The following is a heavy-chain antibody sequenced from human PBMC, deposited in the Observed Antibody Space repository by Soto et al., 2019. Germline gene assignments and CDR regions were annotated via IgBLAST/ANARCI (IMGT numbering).Heavy chain of an antibody. V-gene: IGHV1-3*01. Sequence: QVQLGQTGAEVKQPGASVKVSCRASGYTFTNYAIHWVRQGPGQRREWMGWINAGNGKTKYSQKFQGRVTITRDTSASTAYMELSSLRSEDTAVYYCAREGAVAGNTNFDYWGQGTLVTVSS. CDR2: INAGNGKT. J-gene: IGHJ4*02. D-gene: IGHD6-19*01. CDR3: AREGAVAGNTNFDY. CDR1: GYTFTNYA.